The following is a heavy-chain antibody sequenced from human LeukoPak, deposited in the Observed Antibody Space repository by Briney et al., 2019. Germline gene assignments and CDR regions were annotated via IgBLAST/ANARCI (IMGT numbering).Heavy chain of an antibody. CDR2: ISSSSSYI. CDR1: GFTFSSYS. CDR3: ASFYYDSSGYYYPPFDY. Sequence: PGGSLRLSCAASGFTFSSYSMNWVSQAPGKGLEWVSSISSSSSYIYYADSVKGRFTISRDNAKNSLYLQMNSLRAEDTAVYYCASFYYDSSGYYYPPFDYWGQGALVTVSS. J-gene: IGHJ4*02. V-gene: IGHV3-21*01. D-gene: IGHD3-22*01.